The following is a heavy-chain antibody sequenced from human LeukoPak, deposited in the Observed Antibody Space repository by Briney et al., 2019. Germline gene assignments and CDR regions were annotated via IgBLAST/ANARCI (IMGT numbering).Heavy chain of an antibody. Sequence: SETLSLTCTVSGGSISSGSYYWGWIRQPPGKGLEWIGNMYHGGSTYYNPSLKSRVTMSVDSSKNQFSLKLSSVTAADTAVYYCVSGVVGVPYFDYWGQGILVTVSS. J-gene: IGHJ4*02. V-gene: IGHV4-39*07. CDR2: MYHGGST. D-gene: IGHD1-26*01. CDR1: GGSISSGSYY. CDR3: VSGVVGVPYFDY.